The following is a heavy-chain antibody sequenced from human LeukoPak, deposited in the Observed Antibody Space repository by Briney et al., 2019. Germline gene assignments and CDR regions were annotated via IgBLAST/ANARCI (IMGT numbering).Heavy chain of an antibody. V-gene: IGHV3-30-3*01. CDR1: GFTFSSYW. CDR2: ISYDGNNR. J-gene: IGHJ4*02. D-gene: IGHD6-13*01. CDR3: VRDVQLGNFDY. Sequence: GGSLRLSCAASGFTFSSYWMSWVRQAPGKGLEWVALISYDGNNRYYADSVRGRFTISRDNSKNTLSLQMNSLRAEDAAIYYCVRDVQLGNFDYWGQGTVVTVSS.